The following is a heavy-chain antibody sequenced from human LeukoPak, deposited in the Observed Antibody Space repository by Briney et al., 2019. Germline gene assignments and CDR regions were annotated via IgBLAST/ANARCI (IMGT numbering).Heavy chain of an antibody. D-gene: IGHD2-15*01. CDR1: GYTFTGYY. Sequence: ASVKVSCKASGYTFTGYYMHWVRQAPGQGLEWMGWINPNSGGTNYAQKFQGRVTMTRDTSISTAYMELRSLRSDDTAVYYCARGSAGYCSGGSCYWNWGQGTLVTVSS. CDR3: ARGSAGYCSGGSCYWN. CDR2: INPNSGGT. V-gene: IGHV1-2*02. J-gene: IGHJ4*02.